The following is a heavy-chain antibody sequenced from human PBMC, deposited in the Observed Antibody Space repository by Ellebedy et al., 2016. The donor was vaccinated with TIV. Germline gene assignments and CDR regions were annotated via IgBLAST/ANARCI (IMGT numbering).Heavy chain of an antibody. Sequence: GESLKISCAASGFTFSTYSMNWVRQAPGKGLEWVSSISSSRNYIYHADSVKGRFTISRDNAKNSLYLQMNSLRAEDTAVYYCARGRLRDNYFDYWGQGTLVTVSS. V-gene: IGHV3-21*01. CDR2: ISSSRNYI. CDR1: GFTFSTYS. D-gene: IGHD2-15*01. J-gene: IGHJ4*02. CDR3: ARGRLRDNYFDY.